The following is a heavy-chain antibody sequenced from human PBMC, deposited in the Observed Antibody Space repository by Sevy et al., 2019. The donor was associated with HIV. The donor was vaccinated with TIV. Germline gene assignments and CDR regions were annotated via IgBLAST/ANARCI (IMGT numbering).Heavy chain of an antibody. CDR1: GFTFSSYE. V-gene: IGHV3-48*03. Sequence: GGSLRLSCAASGFTFSSYEMNWVRQAPGKGLEWVSYISSSGSTIYYADSVKGRFTISRDNAKNSLYLQMNSLRAEDTAVYYCARGKYCSGGSCYPNWFDPWGQGTLVTISS. CDR2: ISSSGSTI. CDR3: ARGKYCSGGSCYPNWFDP. D-gene: IGHD2-15*01. J-gene: IGHJ5*02.